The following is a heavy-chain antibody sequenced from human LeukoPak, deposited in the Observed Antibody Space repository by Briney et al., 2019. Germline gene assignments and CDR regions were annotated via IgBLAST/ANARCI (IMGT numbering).Heavy chain of an antibody. CDR3: ARALDYYDSSGYYSLDY. J-gene: IGHJ4*02. CDR1: GGTFSSYA. CDR2: IIPIFGTA. V-gene: IGHV1-69*13. Sequence: ASVKVSCKASGGTFSSYAISWVRQAPGQGLEWMGGIIPIFGTANYAQKFQGRVTITADESTNTAYMELSSLRSEDTAVYYCARALDYYDSSGYYSLDYWGQGTLVTVSS. D-gene: IGHD3-22*01.